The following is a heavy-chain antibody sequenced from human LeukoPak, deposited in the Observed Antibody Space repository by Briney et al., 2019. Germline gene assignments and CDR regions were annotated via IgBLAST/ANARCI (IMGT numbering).Heavy chain of an antibody. Sequence: ASVKVSCKASGYTFPSYFMHWVRQAPGQGLEWMGIINPTGGSTTYAQKFQGRVTITADESTSTAYMELSSLRSEDTAVYYCARGRLMVRSRNYYHYGMDVWGQGTTVTVSS. CDR3: ARGRLMVRSRNYYHYGMDV. CDR2: INPTGGST. V-gene: IGHV1-46*01. J-gene: IGHJ6*02. D-gene: IGHD3-10*01. CDR1: GYTFPSYF.